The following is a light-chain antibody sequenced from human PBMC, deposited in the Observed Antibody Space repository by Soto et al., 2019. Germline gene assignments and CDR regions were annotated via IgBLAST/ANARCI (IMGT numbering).Light chain of an antibody. CDR2: DDS. CDR1: NIGSKS. CDR3: QVWDSSSDHVV. Sequence: SYELTQPPSVSVAPGQTARITCGGNNIGSKSVHWYQQKPGQAPELVVYDDSDRPSGIPERFSGSNSGNTATLTISRVEAGDEADYYCQVWDSSSDHVVFGGGTQLTVL. V-gene: IGLV3-21*02. J-gene: IGLJ2*01.